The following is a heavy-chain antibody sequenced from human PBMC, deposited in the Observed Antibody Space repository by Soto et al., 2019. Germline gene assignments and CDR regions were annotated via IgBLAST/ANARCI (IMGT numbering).Heavy chain of an antibody. CDR1: GGSISSYY. Sequence: PSETLSLTCTVSGGSISSYYWSWIRQPPGKGLEWIGYIYYSGSTNYNPSLKSRVTISVDTSKNQFSLKLSSVTAADTAVYYCARLNVLRYFDWLFNFDFWAQGTLVTVSS. V-gene: IGHV4-59*08. J-gene: IGHJ4*02. D-gene: IGHD3-9*01. CDR3: ARLNVLRYFDWLFNFDF. CDR2: IYYSGST.